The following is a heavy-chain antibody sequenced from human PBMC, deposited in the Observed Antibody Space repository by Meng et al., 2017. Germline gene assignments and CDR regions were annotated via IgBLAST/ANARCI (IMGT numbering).Heavy chain of an antibody. CDR3: ATTLNYDFWSGFYY. Sequence: QVQLVQSGAEVKEPGASVKVSCKASGYTFTSYAIHWVRQAPGQSLEWMGWLNAGNGDTKFSQKFQGRVSISRDTSASTAYMELRSLRFEDTAVYYCATTLNYDFWSGFYYWGQGTLVTVSS. CDR1: GYTFTSYA. D-gene: IGHD3-3*01. J-gene: IGHJ4*02. CDR2: LNAGNGDT. V-gene: IGHV1-3*01.